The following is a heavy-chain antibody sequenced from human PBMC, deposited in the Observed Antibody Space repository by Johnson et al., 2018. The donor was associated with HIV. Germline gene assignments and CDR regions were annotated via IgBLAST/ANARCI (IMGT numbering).Heavy chain of an antibody. D-gene: IGHD4-23*01. CDR1: GFTISSYG. J-gene: IGHJ3*02. CDR3: AKESETYGGNIGFQHAFDI. Sequence: QMHLVESGGGVVQPGRSLRLSCAASGFTISSYGMHWVRQAPGNGLEWVAVISYGGSNKYYADSVKGRFTVSRDNSKNTLYLQMNSLRADDTAVYYCAKESETYGGNIGFQHAFDIWGQGTMVTVSS. V-gene: IGHV3-30*18. CDR2: ISYGGSNK.